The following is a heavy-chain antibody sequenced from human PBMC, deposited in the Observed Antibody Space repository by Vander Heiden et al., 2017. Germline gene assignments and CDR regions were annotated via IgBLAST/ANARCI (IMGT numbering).Heavy chain of an antibody. CDR1: GGSIRSSTYY. Sequence: QLQLQASGPGLVKPSETLSLTCTVSGGSIRSSTYYWGWIRQPPGKGLEWIGNIYYTGSTFYNPSLQSRVTISIDTSKTRFSLKLTSVTAADTAVYFCVGVVSDFFYGMDVWGQGTTVTVSS. D-gene: IGHD3-3*01. CDR2: IYYTGST. CDR3: VGVVSDFFYGMDV. J-gene: IGHJ6*02. V-gene: IGHV4-39*01.